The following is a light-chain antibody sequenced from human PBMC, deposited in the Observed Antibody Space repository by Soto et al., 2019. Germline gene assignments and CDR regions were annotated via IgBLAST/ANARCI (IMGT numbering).Light chain of an antibody. V-gene: IGLV2-14*01. CDR2: DVT. CDR3: SSYTSSSTLYV. Sequence: QSALTQPAYVSGSRGQSITISCTGTSSDVGDNNYVSWYQQHPGKAPKLMIYDVTHRPSGISNRFSGSKSGNTASLTISGLQAEDEADYYCSSYTSSSTLYVFGTGTKLTDL. J-gene: IGLJ1*01. CDR1: SSDVGDNNY.